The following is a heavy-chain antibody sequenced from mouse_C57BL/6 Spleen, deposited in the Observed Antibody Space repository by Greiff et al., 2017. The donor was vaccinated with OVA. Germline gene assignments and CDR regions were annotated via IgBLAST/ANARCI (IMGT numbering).Heavy chain of an antibody. J-gene: IGHJ1*03. CDR2: IDPSDSYT. Sequence: VQLQQPGAELVKPGASVKLSCKASGYTFTSYWMQWVKQRPGQGLEWIGEIDPSDSYTNYNQKFKGKATLTVDTSSSTAYMQLSSLTSEDSAVYYCALWYFDVWGTGTTVTVSS. CDR3: ALWYFDV. V-gene: IGHV1-50*01. CDR1: GYTFTSYW.